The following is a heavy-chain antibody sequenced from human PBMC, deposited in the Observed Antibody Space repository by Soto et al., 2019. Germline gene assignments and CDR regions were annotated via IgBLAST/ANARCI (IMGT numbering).Heavy chain of an antibody. Sequence: QVQLVESGGGVVQPGRSLRLSCAASGFTFRSYGMQWVRQAPGKGLEWVAVIWHDGSNQYYADSVKGRFTISRDNSNDTLYLQLNSLRAEDTAVYYCARERGQIDYWGHGTLVTVSS. CDR2: IWHDGSNQ. J-gene: IGHJ4*01. V-gene: IGHV3-33*01. CDR3: ARERGQIDY. CDR1: GFTFRSYG.